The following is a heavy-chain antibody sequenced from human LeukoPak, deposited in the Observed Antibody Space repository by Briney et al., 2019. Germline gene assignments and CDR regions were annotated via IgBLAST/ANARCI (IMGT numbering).Heavy chain of an antibody. D-gene: IGHD6-13*01. V-gene: IGHV3-30*18. Sequence: GGSLRLSCAASGFTFSSYGMHWVRQAPGKGLEWVAVISYDGSNKYYADSVKGRFTISRDNSKNTLYLQMKSLRAEDTAVYYCAKDRRIVAVGPRRTIKNCLDPWGQGTLVTVSS. CDR2: ISYDGSNK. CDR1: GFTFSSYG. CDR3: AKDRRIVAVGPRRTIKNCLDP. J-gene: IGHJ5*02.